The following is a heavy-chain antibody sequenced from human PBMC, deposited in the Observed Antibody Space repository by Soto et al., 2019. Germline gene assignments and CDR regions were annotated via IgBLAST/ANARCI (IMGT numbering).Heavy chain of an antibody. D-gene: IGHD1-7*01. Sequence: SVKVSCKASGGTFSSYAISWVRQAPGQGPEWMGVIIHIFGTANYAQKFQGRVTITADESTSTAYMELSSLRSEDTAVYYCARDPQLHYYYYGMYXWGQGTTFTVS. CDR2: IIHIFGTA. CDR3: ARDPQLHYYYYGMYX. V-gene: IGHV1-69*13. J-gene: IGHJ6*02. CDR1: GGTFSSYA.